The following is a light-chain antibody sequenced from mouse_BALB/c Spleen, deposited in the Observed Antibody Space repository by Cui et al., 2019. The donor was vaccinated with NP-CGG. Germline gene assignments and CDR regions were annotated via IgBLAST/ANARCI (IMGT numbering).Light chain of an antibody. CDR2: GTN. J-gene: IGLJ1*01. Sequence: QAVLIQDSAPTTSPGETVTLTCRSSTGAVTTSNYANWVQEKPDHLFTGLIGGTNNRAPGVPARFSGSLIGDKAALTIIGAQTEDEAIYFCALWYSNHWVFGGGTKLTVL. CDR1: TGAVTTSNY. CDR3: ALWYSNHWV. V-gene: IGLV1*01.